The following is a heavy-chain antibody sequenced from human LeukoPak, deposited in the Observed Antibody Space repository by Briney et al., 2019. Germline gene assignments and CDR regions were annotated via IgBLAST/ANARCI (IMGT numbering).Heavy chain of an antibody. J-gene: IGHJ4*02. CDR3: ASGDYLWGSYLGY. Sequence: MPSETLSLTCIVSDGSISSSRYYWGWIRQPPGKGLEWIGSIYYSGSTNYNPSLKSRVTISVDTSNNQFSLKLSSLTAADTAVYYCASGDYLWGSYLGYWGQGTLVTVSS. CDR1: DGSISSSRYY. D-gene: IGHD3-16*02. CDR2: IYYSGST. V-gene: IGHV4-39*01.